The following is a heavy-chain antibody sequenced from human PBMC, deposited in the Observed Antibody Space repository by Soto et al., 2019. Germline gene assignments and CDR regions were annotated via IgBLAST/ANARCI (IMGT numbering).Heavy chain of an antibody. J-gene: IGHJ4*02. CDR1: GLNFDDYA. V-gene: IGHV3-9*01. Sequence: PXGSLRLSCVGTGLNFDDYAMHWVRQAPGKGLEWVSGITWNSRVLAYADSVKGRFTISRDNARNSLYLQMDSLRDEDTALYYRAKGRYYSWSPYYFDSWGQGTLVTVSS. D-gene: IGHD3-3*01. CDR3: AKGRYYSWSPYYFDS. CDR2: ITWNSRVL.